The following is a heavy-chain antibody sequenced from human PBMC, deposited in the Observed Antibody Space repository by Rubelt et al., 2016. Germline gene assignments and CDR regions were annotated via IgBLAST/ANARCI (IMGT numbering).Heavy chain of an antibody. CDR3: ARGADFSSSWYVTCYGLDV. D-gene: IGHD6-13*01. CDR1: GFTFSSHA. CDR2: ISYDGRET. J-gene: IGHJ6*01. V-gene: IGHV3-30*04. Sequence: VVQPGRSLRHSCAASGFTFSSHAMHWVRQAPGKGLEWVAVISYDGRETYYGTSVEGRVRISSDNSRNTVFLQMNSLRAEDTAIYYCARGADFSSSWYVTCYGLDVWGRGTTVTVSA.